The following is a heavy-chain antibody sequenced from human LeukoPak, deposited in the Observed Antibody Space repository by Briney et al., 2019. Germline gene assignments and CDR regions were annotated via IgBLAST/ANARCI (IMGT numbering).Heavy chain of an antibody. CDR2: IYHSGST. J-gene: IGHJ4*02. CDR3: ARGGYCGGDCLDYFDY. Sequence: SETLSLTCAVSGGSISSGGYSWSWIRQPPGKGLEWIGYIYHSGSTYYNPSLKSRVTISVDRSKNQFSLKLSSVTAADTAVYYCARGGYCGGDCLDYFDYWGQGTLVTVSS. CDR1: GGSISSGGYS. V-gene: IGHV4-30-2*01. D-gene: IGHD2-21*02.